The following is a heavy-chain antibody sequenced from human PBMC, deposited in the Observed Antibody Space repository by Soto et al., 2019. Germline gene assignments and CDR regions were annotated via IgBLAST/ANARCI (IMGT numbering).Heavy chain of an antibody. CDR1: GGSISSYY. V-gene: IGHV4-59*08. CDR3: ARHVVPAANYFDY. D-gene: IGHD2-2*01. Sequence: SETLSLTCTVSGGSISSYYWSWIRQPPGKGLEWIGYIYYSGSTNYNPSLKSRVTISVDTSKNQFSLKLSSVTAADSAVYYCARHVVPAANYFDYWGQGTLVTVSS. J-gene: IGHJ4*02. CDR2: IYYSGST.